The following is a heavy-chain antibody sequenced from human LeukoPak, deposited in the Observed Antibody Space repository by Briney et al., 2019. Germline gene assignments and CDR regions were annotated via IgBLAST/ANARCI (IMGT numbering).Heavy chain of an antibody. V-gene: IGHV3-30*18. CDR2: ISYDGGNK. D-gene: IGHD2-2*01. Sequence: GGSLRLSCAASGFTFSSYAMHWVRQAPGKGLEWVAVISYDGGNKYYADSVKGRFTISRDNSKNTLYLQMNSLRAEDTAVYYCAKSSVLGYQLLYYFDYWGQGTLVTVSS. CDR1: GFTFSSYA. CDR3: AKSSVLGYQLLYYFDY. J-gene: IGHJ4*02.